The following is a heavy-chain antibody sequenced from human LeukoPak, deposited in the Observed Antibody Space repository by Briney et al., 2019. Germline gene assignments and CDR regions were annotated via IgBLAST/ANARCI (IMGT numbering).Heavy chain of an antibody. CDR3: ARDRGYMVRGVTSYYMDV. CDR1: GYTFTSYG. CDR2: ITAYNDNT. J-gene: IGHJ6*03. V-gene: IGHV1-18*01. D-gene: IGHD3-10*01. Sequence: GASVKVSCKASGYTFTSYGISWVRQAPGQGLEWMGWITAYNDNTYYAQKLQGRVTMTTDTSTSTAYMELRSLRSDDTAVYYCARDRGYMVRGVTSYYMDVWGKGTTVPISS.